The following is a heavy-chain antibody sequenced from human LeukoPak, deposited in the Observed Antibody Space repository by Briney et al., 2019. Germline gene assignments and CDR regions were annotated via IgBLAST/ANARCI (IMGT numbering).Heavy chain of an antibody. CDR3: ARGTTKLTAAAGTHFDY. D-gene: IGHD6-13*01. V-gene: IGHV4-34*01. CDR1: GGSFSGSY. CDR2: INHSGST. Sequence: PSETLSLTCAVYGGSFSGSYWSWIRQPPGKGLEWIGEINHSGSTNYNPSLKSRVTMSVDTSKNQFSLKLSSVTAADTAVYYCARGTTKLTAAAGTHFDYWGQGTLVTVSS. J-gene: IGHJ4*02.